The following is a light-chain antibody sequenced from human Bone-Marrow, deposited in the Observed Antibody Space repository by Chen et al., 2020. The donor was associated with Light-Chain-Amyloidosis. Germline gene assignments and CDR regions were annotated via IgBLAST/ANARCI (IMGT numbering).Light chain of an antibody. V-gene: IGLV1-47*01. J-gene: IGLJ3*02. CDR2: RNE. CDR1: SSNIGSNY. Sequence: QSVLTQPPSASGTPGQRVTISCSGSSSNIGSNYVYWYQQLPGTAPKLLIYRNEQRPSGGPDRFSCSKSGTSASLAISGLRSEDEADYYCAAWDDSLSAWVFGGGTKLTVL. CDR3: AAWDDSLSAWV.